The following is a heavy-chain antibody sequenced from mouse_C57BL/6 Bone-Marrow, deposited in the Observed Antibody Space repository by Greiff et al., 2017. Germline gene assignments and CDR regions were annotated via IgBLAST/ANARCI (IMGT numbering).Heavy chain of an antibody. V-gene: IGHV1-54*01. D-gene: IGHD2-4*01. J-gene: IGHJ2*01. Sequence: QVRLQQSGAELVRPGTSVKVSGKASGYAFPNSWIEWVKQGPGQGLEWIGVINPGSGGTTYNEKFKGKATLTADKSSSTGYMELGSLTSEDAAVYFCAREGFYYDFDYWGKGTTLTVSS. CDR1: GYAFPNSW. CDR2: INPGSGGT. CDR3: AREGFYYDFDY.